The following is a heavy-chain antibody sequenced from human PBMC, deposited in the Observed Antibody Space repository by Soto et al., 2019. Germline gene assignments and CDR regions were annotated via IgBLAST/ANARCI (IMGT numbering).Heavy chain of an antibody. CDR2: ISYDGSNK. V-gene: IGHV3-30*18. CDR3: AKPRENYFHYMDV. D-gene: IGHD1-26*01. Sequence: GGSLRLSCAASGFTFSSYGMHWVRQAPGKGLEWVAVISYDGSNKYYADSVKGRFTISRDNSKNTLYLQMNSLRAEDTAVYYCAKPRENYFHYMDVWGKGTTVTVSS. CDR1: GFTFSSYG. J-gene: IGHJ6*03.